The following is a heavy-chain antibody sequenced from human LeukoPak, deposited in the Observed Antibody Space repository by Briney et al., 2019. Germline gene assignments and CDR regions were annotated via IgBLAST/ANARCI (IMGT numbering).Heavy chain of an antibody. CDR2: TYTSGST. CDR3: ARDLYYGSGSYYCYYYGMDV. Sequence: SETLSLTCTVSGGSISSYYWSWIRQPAGKGLEWIGRTYTSGSTNYNPSLKSRVTMSVDTSKNQFSLKLSSVTAADTAVYYCARDLYYGSGSYYCYYYGMDVWGQGTTVTVSS. V-gene: IGHV4-4*07. CDR1: GGSISSYY. J-gene: IGHJ6*02. D-gene: IGHD3-10*01.